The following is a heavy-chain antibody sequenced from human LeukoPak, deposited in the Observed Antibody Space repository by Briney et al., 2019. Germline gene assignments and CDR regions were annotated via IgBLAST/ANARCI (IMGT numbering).Heavy chain of an antibody. Sequence: QPGGSLRLSCAASGFTFSNYWMTWVRQAPGKGLEWVANIKLDVSETYYVDSVRGRFTISRDNTKNSLYLQMDSLRAEDTAVYYCARDQGGYFDYWGQGTLVTVSS. CDR1: GFTFSNYW. CDR3: ARDQGGYFDY. V-gene: IGHV3-7*01. D-gene: IGHD3-16*01. CDR2: IKLDVSET. J-gene: IGHJ4*02.